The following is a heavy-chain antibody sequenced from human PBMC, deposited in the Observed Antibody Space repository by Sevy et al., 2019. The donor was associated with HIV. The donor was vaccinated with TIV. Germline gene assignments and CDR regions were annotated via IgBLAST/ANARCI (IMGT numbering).Heavy chain of an antibody. J-gene: IGHJ3*02. D-gene: IGHD3-22*01. CDR2: IWNDRSNK. Sequence: GGSLRLSCAASGFTFSSYGMHWVRQAPGKGLEWVAVIWNDRSNKHYADSVKGRLPISRDNSKNTLYLQMNSLRAEDTAVYYCASLPNNYYDSGGFSGNDAFDIWGQGTMVTVSS. CDR3: ASLPNNYYDSGGFSGNDAFDI. V-gene: IGHV3-33*01. CDR1: GFTFSSYG.